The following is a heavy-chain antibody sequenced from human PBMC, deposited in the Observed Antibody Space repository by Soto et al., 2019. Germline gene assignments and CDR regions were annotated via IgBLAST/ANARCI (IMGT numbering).Heavy chain of an antibody. CDR2: ISGSGGST. CDR3: AKEGSGIYYYYYYYMDC. Sequence: GGSLRLSCAASGFTFSSYAMSWVRQAPGKGLEWVSAISGSGGSTYYADSVKGRFTISRDNSKNTLYLQMNSLRAEDTAVYYCAKEGSGIYYYYYYYMDCWGKGTTVTVSS. D-gene: IGHD3-10*01. V-gene: IGHV3-23*01. J-gene: IGHJ6*03. CDR1: GFTFSSYA.